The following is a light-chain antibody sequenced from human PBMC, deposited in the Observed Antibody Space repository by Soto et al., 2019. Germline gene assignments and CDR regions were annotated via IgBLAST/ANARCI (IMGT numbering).Light chain of an antibody. Sequence: QSVLTQPPSVSAAPGQQVTISCSRSSSNIGNNYVSWFQHLPGATPKLLIYENNRRPTGIPDRFSGSKSATSATLGITGLQTGDEADYYCGTWDHSVSGYVFGTGTKVTVL. V-gene: IGLV1-51*02. J-gene: IGLJ1*01. CDR2: ENN. CDR3: GTWDHSVSGYV. CDR1: SSNIGNNY.